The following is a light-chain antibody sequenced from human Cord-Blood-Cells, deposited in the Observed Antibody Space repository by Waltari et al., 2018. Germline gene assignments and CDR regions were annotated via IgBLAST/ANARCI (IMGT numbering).Light chain of an antibody. J-gene: IGLJ3*02. CDR1: SSNIGSNT. CDR2: SNN. V-gene: IGLV1-44*01. Sequence: QSVLTQPPSASGTPGQRVTISCSGSSSNIGSNTVHWYQQLPGTAPKLHVYSNNQRPAGVPGRVSGSKSGTSASLAISGLQSEDEADYYCAAWDDSLNGWVFGGGTKLTVL. CDR3: AAWDDSLNGWV.